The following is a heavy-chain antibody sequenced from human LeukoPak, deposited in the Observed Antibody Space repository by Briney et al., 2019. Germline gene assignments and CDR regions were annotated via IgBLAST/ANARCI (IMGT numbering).Heavy chain of an antibody. V-gene: IGHV3-21*01. J-gene: IGHJ6*04. Sequence: PGGSLRLSCAASGFTFSRYSMNWVRQAPGKGLEWVSSISSSSSYISYADSLKGRFTISRDNAKNSLYLQMNSLRAEDTAVYYCAELGITMIGGVWGKGTTVTISS. D-gene: IGHD3-10*02. CDR3: AELGITMIGGV. CDR2: ISSSSSYI. CDR1: GFTFSRYS.